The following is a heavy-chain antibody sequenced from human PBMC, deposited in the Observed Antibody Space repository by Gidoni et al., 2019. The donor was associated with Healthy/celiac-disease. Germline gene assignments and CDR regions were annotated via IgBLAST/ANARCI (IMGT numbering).Heavy chain of an antibody. V-gene: IGHV3-64D*06. J-gene: IGHJ4*02. Sequence: EVKLVESGGGLVQPGGSLRLCCSASGFTFSSYAMHWVRPSPGKGLEYGSAISSNGGSTYYADSVKGRFTISRDNSKNTLYLQMSSLRAEDTAVYYCEAIAAAGTGDYWGQGTLVTVSS. CDR3: EAIAAAGTGDY. CDR2: ISSNGGST. D-gene: IGHD6-13*01. CDR1: GFTFSSYA.